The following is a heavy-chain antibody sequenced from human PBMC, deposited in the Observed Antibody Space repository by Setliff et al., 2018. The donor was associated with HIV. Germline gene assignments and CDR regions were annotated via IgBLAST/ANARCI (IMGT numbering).Heavy chain of an antibody. CDR1: RFTVSSNY. J-gene: IGHJ6*03. CDR2: IYSGGST. CDR3: ARAPSSYDIWTGYYYYYMDV. Sequence: GGSLRLSCAASRFTVSSNYMSWVRQAPGEGLEWVSVIYSGGSTYYAGSVEGRFTVSRDNSNNTLYLQMNSLRPEDTAVYYCARAPSSYDIWTGYYYYYMDVWGKGTTVTVS. V-gene: IGHV3-66*02. D-gene: IGHD3-9*01.